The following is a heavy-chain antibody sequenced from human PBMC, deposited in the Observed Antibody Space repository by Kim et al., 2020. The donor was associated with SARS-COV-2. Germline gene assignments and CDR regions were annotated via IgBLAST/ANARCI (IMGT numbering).Heavy chain of an antibody. D-gene: IGHD2-15*01. J-gene: IGHJ4*02. CDR3: GEDLTRGGLEY. Sequence: GYAESVKGRFTISRDNAKNPLNLEMNSLRPEDTALYYGGEDLTRGGLEYWGQGILVTVSS. V-gene: IGHV3-9*01.